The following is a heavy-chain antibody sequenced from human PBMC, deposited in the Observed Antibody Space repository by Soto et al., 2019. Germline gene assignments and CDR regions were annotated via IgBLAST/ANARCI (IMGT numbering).Heavy chain of an antibody. Sequence: QVQLVQSGAEVKKPGASVKVSCKASGYTFTSYAMHWVRQAPGQRLEWMGWINAGNGNTKYSQKFQGRVTITRDTSASTAYMQLSSLRSEATAVYYCARGRYRIAVAGTSSWDYWGQGTLVTVSS. CDR2: INAGNGNT. D-gene: IGHD6-19*01. J-gene: IGHJ4*02. V-gene: IGHV1-3*01. CDR1: GYTFTSYA. CDR3: ARGRYRIAVAGTSSWDY.